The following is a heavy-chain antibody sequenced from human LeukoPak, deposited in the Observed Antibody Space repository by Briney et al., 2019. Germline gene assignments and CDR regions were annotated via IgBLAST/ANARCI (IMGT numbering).Heavy chain of an antibody. V-gene: IGHV4-39*01. CDR1: GDSMSTSDYY. CDR3: ARHAYYITMVRGYSLDY. D-gene: IGHD3-10*01. Sequence: SETLSLTCSVSGDSMSTSDYYWAWIRQPPGKGLEWIGSLYYTGSTYYNPSLESRVTISVDTSKNQFSLSLNSVTAADTAVYYCARHAYYITMVRGYSLDYWGQGTLVTVSS. J-gene: IGHJ4*02. CDR2: LYYTGST.